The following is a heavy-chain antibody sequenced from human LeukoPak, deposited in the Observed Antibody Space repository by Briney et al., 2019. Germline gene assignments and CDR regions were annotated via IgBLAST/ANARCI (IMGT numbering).Heavy chain of an antibody. J-gene: IGHJ4*02. D-gene: IGHD5-12*01. CDR1: GFTFSNYW. Sequence: PGGSLRLSCAASGFTFSNYWMNWVRQAPGKGLEWVANIKQDGSEKYYVDSVKGRFTVSRDNTKNSLYLQMNSLRAEDTAVYYCAKDDIVTTFLYWGQGTLVTVSS. CDR2: IKQDGSEK. CDR3: AKDDIVTTFLY. V-gene: IGHV3-7*01.